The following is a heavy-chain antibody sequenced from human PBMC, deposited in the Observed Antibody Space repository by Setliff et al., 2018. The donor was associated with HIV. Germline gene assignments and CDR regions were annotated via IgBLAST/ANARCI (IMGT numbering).Heavy chain of an antibody. D-gene: IGHD5-18*01. CDR1: GGSISSSNW. Sequence: SETLSLTCAVSGGSISSSNWWSWARQPPGKGLEWIGEIYHSGSTNYNPSLKSRVTISVDKSKNQFSLKLSSVTAAVTAVYYCATRIQLWLGSFDYWGQGTLVTVSS. CDR3: ATRIQLWLGSFDY. V-gene: IGHV4-4*02. J-gene: IGHJ4*02. CDR2: IYHSGST.